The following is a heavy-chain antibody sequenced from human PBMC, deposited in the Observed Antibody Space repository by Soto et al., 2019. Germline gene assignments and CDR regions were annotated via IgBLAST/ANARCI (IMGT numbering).Heavy chain of an antibody. D-gene: IGHD4-17*01. Sequence: EVQLVESGGGLIQPGGSLRLSCAASGFTVSSNYMSWVRQAPGKGLEWVSVIYSGGSTYYADSVKGRFTISRDNSKNTLYLQMNILRAEDTAVYYCAREPYGNYYYYGTDVWGQGTTVTVSS. CDR3: AREPYGNYYYYGTDV. V-gene: IGHV3-53*01. CDR1: GFTVSSNY. CDR2: IYSGGST. J-gene: IGHJ6*02.